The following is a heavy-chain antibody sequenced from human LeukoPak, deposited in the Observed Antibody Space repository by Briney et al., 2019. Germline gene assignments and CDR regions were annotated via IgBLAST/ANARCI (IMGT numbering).Heavy chain of an antibody. D-gene: IGHD4-17*01. CDR3: ARDPTDYADYYYYGMDV. CDR1: GFTFSSYS. V-gene: IGHV3-21*01. J-gene: IGHJ6*02. Sequence: GGSLRLSCAASGFTFSSYSMNWVRQAPGKGLEWVSSISSSSSYIYYADSVKGRFTISRDNAKNSPYLQMNSLRAEDTAVYYCARDPTDYADYYYYGMDVWGQGTTVTVSS. CDR2: ISSSSSYI.